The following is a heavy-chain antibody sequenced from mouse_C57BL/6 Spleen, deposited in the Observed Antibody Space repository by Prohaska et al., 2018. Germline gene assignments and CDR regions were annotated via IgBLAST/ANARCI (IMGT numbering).Heavy chain of an antibody. V-gene: IGHV6-3*01. J-gene: IGHJ2*01. Sequence: EVKLEESGGGLVQPGGSMKLSCVASGFTFSNYWMNWVRHSPEKGLEWVAQIRLKSDNYATHYAESVKGRFTISRDDSKSSVYLQMNNLRAEDTGIYYCTAPAGSSDYWGQGTTLTVSS. CDR3: TAPAGSSDY. CDR2: IRLKSDNYAT. D-gene: IGHD1-3*01. CDR1: GFTFSNYW.